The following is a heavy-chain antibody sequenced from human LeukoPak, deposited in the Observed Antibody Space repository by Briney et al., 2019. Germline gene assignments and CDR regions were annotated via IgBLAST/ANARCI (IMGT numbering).Heavy chain of an antibody. CDR2: ISSSSSYI. J-gene: IGHJ5*02. V-gene: IGHV3-21*01. CDR3: AIPPNYDILTGTSAP. Sequence: PGGSLRLSCAASGFTFSSYAMSWVRQAPGKGLEWVSSISSSSSYIYYADSVKGRFTISRDNAKNSLYLQMNSLRAEDTAVYYCAIPPNYDILTGTSAPWGQGTLVTVSS. CDR1: GFTFSSYA. D-gene: IGHD3-9*01.